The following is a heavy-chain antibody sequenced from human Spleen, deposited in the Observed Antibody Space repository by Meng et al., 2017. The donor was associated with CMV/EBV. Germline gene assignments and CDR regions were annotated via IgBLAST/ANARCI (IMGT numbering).Heavy chain of an antibody. CDR1: GFTFSSYA. CDR2: ISYDGSNE. D-gene: IGHD3-9*01. Sequence: GGSLRLSCAASGFTFSSYAMHWVRQAPGKGLEWVAVISYDGSNEYYADSVKGRFTISRDDSKNMLYLQMNSLRGEDTAVYYCARDLDRRLVILYYFDYWGQGTLVTVSS. V-gene: IGHV3-30*04. J-gene: IGHJ4*02. CDR3: ARDLDRRLVILYYFDY.